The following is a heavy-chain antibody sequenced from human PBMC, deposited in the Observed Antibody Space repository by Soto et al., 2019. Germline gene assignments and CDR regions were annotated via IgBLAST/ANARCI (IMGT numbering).Heavy chain of an antibody. J-gene: IGHJ2*01. CDR3: ARVVITMIVVVITGYWYFDL. V-gene: IGHV3-33*01. CDR1: GFTLSSYG. D-gene: IGHD3-22*01. CDR2: IWYDGSNK. Sequence: GGSLRLSCAASGFTLSSYGMHWVRQAPGKGLEWVAVIWYDGSNKYYADSVKGRFTISRDNSKNTLYLQMNSLRAEDTAVYYCARVVITMIVVVITGYWYFDLWGRGTLVTVSS.